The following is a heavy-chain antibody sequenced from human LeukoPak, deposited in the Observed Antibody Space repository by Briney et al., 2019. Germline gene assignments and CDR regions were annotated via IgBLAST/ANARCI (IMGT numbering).Heavy chain of an antibody. V-gene: IGHV3-21*01. CDR2: ISSSSSYI. D-gene: IGHD5-18*01. J-gene: IGHJ4*02. CDR3: AGAKTAMWDY. CDR1: GFTFSSYS. Sequence: GGSLRLSCAASGFTFSSYSMNWVRQAPGKGLEWVSSISSSSSYIYYADSVKGRLTISRDNAKNSLYLQMNSLRAEDTAVYYCAGAKTAMWDYWGQGTLVTVSS.